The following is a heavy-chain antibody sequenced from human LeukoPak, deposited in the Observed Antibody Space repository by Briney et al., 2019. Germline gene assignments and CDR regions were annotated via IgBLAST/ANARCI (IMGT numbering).Heavy chain of an antibody. CDR3: ARVAVVVVAAFGGWFDP. CDR2: IYYSGST. D-gene: IGHD2-15*01. CDR1: GGSISSSNW. Sequence: PSETLSLTCAVSGGSISSSNWWSWVRQPPGKGLEWIGSIYYSGSTYYNPSLKSRVTISVDTSKNQFSLKLSSVTAADTAVYYCARVAVVVVAAFGGWFDPWGQGTLVTVSS. V-gene: IGHV4-4*02. J-gene: IGHJ5*02.